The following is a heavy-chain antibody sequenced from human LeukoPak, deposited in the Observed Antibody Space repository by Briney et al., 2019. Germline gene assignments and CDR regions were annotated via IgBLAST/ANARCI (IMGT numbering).Heavy chain of an antibody. CDR2: IYSNGNT. CDR1: GGSFSSSY. D-gene: IGHD1-26*01. J-gene: IGHJ3*02. CDR3: ARGLVGLTPHAGVFQI. Sequence: SETLSLTCIVSGGSFSSSYWSWIRQHPGKGLEWIAYIYSNGNTNSNPSLKSRVTIAVDTSQSQFSLKLSSVTAADTAVYYCARGLVGLTPHAGVFQIWGQGTKVTVSS. V-gene: IGHV4-59*01.